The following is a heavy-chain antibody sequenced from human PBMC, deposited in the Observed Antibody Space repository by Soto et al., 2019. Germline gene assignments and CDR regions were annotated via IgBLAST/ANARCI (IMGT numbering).Heavy chain of an antibody. Sequence: ASVKVSCKASGYTFTDYYIHCVRQAPGQGLEWMGTVNPSGGHTTYAQHFLGRVTMTRDTSTSTLYMELTSLTSDDTAIYYCARGGHVVVVTAALDYWGQGTQVTVSS. D-gene: IGHD2-21*02. CDR1: GYTFTDYY. CDR3: ARGGHVVVVTAALDY. V-gene: IGHV1-46*01. CDR2: VNPSGGHT. J-gene: IGHJ4*02.